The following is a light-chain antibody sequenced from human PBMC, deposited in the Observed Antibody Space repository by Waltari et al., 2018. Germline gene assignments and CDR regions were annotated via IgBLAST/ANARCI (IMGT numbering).Light chain of an antibody. CDR2: WVS. V-gene: IGKV4-1*01. CDR1: QSVLYSSNNKNY. Sequence: DIVMTQSPDSLAVSLGERATINCKSSQSVLYSSNNKNYLAWYQQKPGQPPKLVIYWVSTRESGVPDRFSGSGSGTDFTLTISSLQAEDVAVYYCQQYYSTPLTFGGGTKVEIK. J-gene: IGKJ4*01. CDR3: QQYYSTPLT.